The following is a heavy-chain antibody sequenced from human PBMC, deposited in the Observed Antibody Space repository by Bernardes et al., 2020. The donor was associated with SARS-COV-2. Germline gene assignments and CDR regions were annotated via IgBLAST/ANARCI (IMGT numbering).Heavy chain of an antibody. CDR2: IWYDGNNK. CDR3: AKEAPLGIAVAGRPR. D-gene: IGHD6-19*01. V-gene: IGHV3-33*06. J-gene: IGHJ4*02. Sequence: GGSLRLSCAASGFIFSHYNLHWVRQAPGKGLEWVEVIWYDGNNKAYADSVKGRFTISRDNSKNTLYLQMNSLRAEDTAVYYCAKEAPLGIAVAGRPRGGQGTLVTVSS. CDR1: GFIFSHYN.